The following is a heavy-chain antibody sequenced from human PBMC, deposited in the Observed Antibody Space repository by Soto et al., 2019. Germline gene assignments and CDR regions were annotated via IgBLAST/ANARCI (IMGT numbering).Heavy chain of an antibody. CDR2: ISYDGSDK. V-gene: IGHV3-30*18. Sequence: GGSLRLSCSASGFTFSIYGMFLVRQAPGRGLEWVAFISYDGSDKCSDSVKGRFTISRDNSKNTLYLQMNSLRAEDTAVYYCAKGSYSGRYSDFDCWGQGTLVTV. CDR1: GFTFSIYG. CDR3: AKGSYSGRYSDFDC. D-gene: IGHD1-26*01. J-gene: IGHJ4*02.